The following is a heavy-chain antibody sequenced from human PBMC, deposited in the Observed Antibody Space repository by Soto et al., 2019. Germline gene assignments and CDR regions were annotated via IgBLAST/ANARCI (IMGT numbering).Heavy chain of an antibody. Sequence: SETLSLTCTVSGGSISSSSYYWGWIRQPPGKGLEWIGSIYYSGSTYYNPSLKSRVTISVDTSKNQFSLKLSSVTAADTAVYYCARAQCMVRGALPYYFDYWGQGTLVTVSS. CDR3: ARAQCMVRGALPYYFDY. CDR1: GGSISSSSYY. J-gene: IGHJ4*02. D-gene: IGHD3-10*01. CDR2: IYYSGST. V-gene: IGHV4-39*01.